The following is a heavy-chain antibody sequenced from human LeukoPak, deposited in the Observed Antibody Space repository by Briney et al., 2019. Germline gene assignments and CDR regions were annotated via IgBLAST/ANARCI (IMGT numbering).Heavy chain of an antibody. CDR2: IYDSGST. CDR1: GGSISGSY. V-gene: IGHV4-59*08. D-gene: IGHD3-16*01. Sequence: SETLSLTCTVSGGSISGSYWSWIRQPPGKGLEWIGYIYDSGSTNYNPSLKSRVTISADTSKNQFSLKLSSVTVADTAVYYCARQSGGVGTKLDYWGQGTLVTVSS. J-gene: IGHJ4*02. CDR3: ARQSGGVGTKLDY.